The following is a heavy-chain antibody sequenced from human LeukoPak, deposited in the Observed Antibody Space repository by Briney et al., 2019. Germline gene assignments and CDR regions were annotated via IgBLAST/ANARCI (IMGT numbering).Heavy chain of an antibody. CDR3: AKSLTYYHENSDSI. Sequence: GGSLRLSCAASGFIVSSNCMTWVRQAPGKGLEWVSVIYKDGRTFYADSVKGRFTISRDNSKNTLYLQMNSLRAEDTAVYYCAKSLTYYHENSDSIWGQGTLVTVSS. V-gene: IGHV3-53*01. CDR2: IYKDGRT. J-gene: IGHJ4*02. D-gene: IGHD3-22*01. CDR1: GFIVSSNC.